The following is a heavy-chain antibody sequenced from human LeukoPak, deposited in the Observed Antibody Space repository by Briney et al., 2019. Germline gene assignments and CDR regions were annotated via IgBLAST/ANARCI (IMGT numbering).Heavy chain of an antibody. Sequence: PGGSLRLSCAASGFTFSSYAMHWVRQAPGKGLEWVAVISYDGSNKYYADSVKGRFTISRDNSKNTLYLQMNSLRAEDTAVYYCARSHPGIVGATGYWGQGTLVTVSS. CDR1: GFTFSSYA. D-gene: IGHD1-26*01. J-gene: IGHJ4*02. CDR2: ISYDGSNK. V-gene: IGHV3-30-3*01. CDR3: ARSHPGIVGATGY.